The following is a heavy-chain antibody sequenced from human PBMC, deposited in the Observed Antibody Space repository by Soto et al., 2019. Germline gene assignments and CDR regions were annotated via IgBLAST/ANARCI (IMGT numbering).Heavy chain of an antibody. J-gene: IGHJ6*03. D-gene: IGHD6-13*01. V-gene: IGHV4-34*01. Sequence: SETLSLTCAVYGGSFSGYYWSWIRQPPGKGLEWIGEINHSGSTNYNPSLKSRVTISVDTSKNQFPLKLSSVTAADTAVYYCARANGAAAGPYYYYYYYMDVWGKGTTVTVSS. CDR3: ARANGAAAGPYYYYYYYMDV. CDR2: INHSGST. CDR1: GGSFSGYY.